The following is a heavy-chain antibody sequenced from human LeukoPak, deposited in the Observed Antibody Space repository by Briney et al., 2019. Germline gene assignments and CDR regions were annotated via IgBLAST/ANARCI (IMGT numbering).Heavy chain of an antibody. CDR2: IYTSGST. J-gene: IGHJ3*02. D-gene: IGHD3-22*01. CDR1: GGSISSGSYY. CDR3: ARGSGDSSGYSSAFDI. Sequence: SETLSLTCSVSGGSISSGSYYWSWIRQPAGKGLEWIGRIYTSGSTNYNPSLKSRVTISVDTSKNQFSLKLSSVTAADTAVYCCARGSGDSSGYSSAFDIWGQGTMVTVSS. V-gene: IGHV4-61*02.